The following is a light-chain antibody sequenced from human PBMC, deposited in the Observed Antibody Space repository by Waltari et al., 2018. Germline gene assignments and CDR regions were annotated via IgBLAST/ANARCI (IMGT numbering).Light chain of an antibody. CDR2: SNN. CDR3: ATWDDSLNGL. V-gene: IGLV1-44*01. CDR1: SSNIGSKS. J-gene: IGLJ2*01. Sequence: SVLTQPPSVSGTPGQRVSISCSGSSSNIGSKSVNWYQQVPGTAPKLLIYSNNRRPSGVPDRFSGSKAGTSASLAISGLQSEDEADYYCATWDDSLNGLFGGGTKLTVL.